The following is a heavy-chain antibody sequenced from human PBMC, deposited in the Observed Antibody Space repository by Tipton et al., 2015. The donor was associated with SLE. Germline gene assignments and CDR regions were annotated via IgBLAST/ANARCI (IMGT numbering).Heavy chain of an antibody. CDR2: IYTNENT. CDR1: GGSISSYY. Sequence: TLSLTCTVSGGSISSYYWSWIRQPAGGGLEWIGRIYTNENTNYNPSLKSRVTMSVDTSKNQFSLKLSSVTAADTAVYYCARGRKAYYDVLTGDNYYFDYWGQGTLVTVSS. CDR3: ARGRKAYYDVLTGDNYYFDY. V-gene: IGHV4-4*07. J-gene: IGHJ4*02. D-gene: IGHD3-9*01.